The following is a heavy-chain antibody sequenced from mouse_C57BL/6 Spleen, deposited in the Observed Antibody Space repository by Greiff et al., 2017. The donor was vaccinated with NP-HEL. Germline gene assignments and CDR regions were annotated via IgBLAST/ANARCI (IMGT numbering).Heavy chain of an antibody. D-gene: IGHD1-1*01. Sequence: QVQLQQPGAELVMPGASVKLSCKASGYTFTSYWMHWVKQRPGQGLEWIGEIDPSDSYTNYNQKFKGKSTLTVDKSSSTAYMQLSSLTSEDSAVYYCARSYCGTPYFDVWGTGTTVTVSS. CDR2: IDPSDSYT. V-gene: IGHV1-69*01. CDR3: ARSYCGTPYFDV. CDR1: GYTFTSYW. J-gene: IGHJ1*03.